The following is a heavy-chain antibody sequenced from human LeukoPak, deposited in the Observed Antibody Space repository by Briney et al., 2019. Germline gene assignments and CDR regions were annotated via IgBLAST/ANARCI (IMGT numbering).Heavy chain of an antibody. J-gene: IGHJ5*02. CDR3: ARGFLGWFDP. CDR2: INHSGST. V-gene: IGHV4-34*01. Sequence: SETLSLTCAVYGGSFSGYYWSWIRQPPGKGLEWIGEINHSGSTNYNPSRKSRVTTSVDTSKNQFSLKLSSVTAADTAVYYCARGFLGWFDPWGQGTLVTVSS. D-gene: IGHD3-16*01. CDR1: GGSFSGYY.